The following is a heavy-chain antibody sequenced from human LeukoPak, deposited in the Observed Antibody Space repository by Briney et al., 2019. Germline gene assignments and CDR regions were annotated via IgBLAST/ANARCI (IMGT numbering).Heavy chain of an antibody. CDR1: GYTFTSYD. D-gene: IGHD6-19*01. V-gene: IGHV1-8*01. J-gene: IGHJ4*02. CDR2: MNPNSGNT. CDR3: ARDWGIAVADEY. Sequence: ASVKVSCKASGYTFTSYDINWVRQATGQGLEWMGWMNPNSGNTGYAQKFQGRVTMTRNTSISTAYMELSSLRSEDTAVYYCARDWGIAVADEYWGQGTLVTVSS.